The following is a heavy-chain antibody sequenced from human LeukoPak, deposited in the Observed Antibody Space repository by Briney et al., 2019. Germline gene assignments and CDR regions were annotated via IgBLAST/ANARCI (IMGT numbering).Heavy chain of an antibody. CDR3: ASSWFDIWFDP. V-gene: IGHV3-20*04. CDR1: GFTFDDYG. CDR2: INWNGGST. Sequence: GGSLRLSCAASGFTFDDYGMSWVRQAPGKGLEGVTGINWNGGSTGYADSVKGRFTISRDNAKNSLYLQMNSLRAEDTALYYCASSWFDIWFDPWGEGTLVTVSS. D-gene: IGHD6-13*01. J-gene: IGHJ5*02.